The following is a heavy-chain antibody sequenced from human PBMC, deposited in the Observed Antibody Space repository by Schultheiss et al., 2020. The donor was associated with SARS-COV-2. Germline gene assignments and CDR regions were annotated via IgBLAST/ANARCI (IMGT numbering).Heavy chain of an antibody. V-gene: IGHV3-21*04. CDR2: ISFSSSYQ. J-gene: IGHJ4*02. D-gene: IGHD1-1*01. CDR3: VKEGEEMGTS. Sequence: GGSLRLSCAASDFTFSSYTMHWVRQAPGKGLEWVSSISFSSSYQTYADLVRGRFTISRDNAKNSLDLQMNSLRVDDTAVYYCVKEGEEMGTSWGQGTLVTVSS. CDR1: DFTFSSYT.